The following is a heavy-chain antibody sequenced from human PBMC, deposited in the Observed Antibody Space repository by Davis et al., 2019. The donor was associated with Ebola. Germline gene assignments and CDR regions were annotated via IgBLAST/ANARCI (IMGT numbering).Heavy chain of an antibody. D-gene: IGHD1-26*01. Sequence: GGSLRLSCAASGFTFSGSAMHWVRQAPGQGLEWMANFDPEDNEIIYAHKFEGRVTMTEDTSTHTAYMELSSLRSEDSAVYYCAAGGSRGGFDVWGQGTMVTVS. CDR3: AAGGSRGGFDV. J-gene: IGHJ3*01. CDR1: GFTFSGSA. CDR2: FDPEDNEI. V-gene: IGHV1-24*01.